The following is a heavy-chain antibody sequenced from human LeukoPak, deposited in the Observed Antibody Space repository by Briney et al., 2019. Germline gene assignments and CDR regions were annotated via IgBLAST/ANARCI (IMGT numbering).Heavy chain of an antibody. D-gene: IGHD3-22*01. V-gene: IGHV1-2*02. CDR1: GYTFTGYY. CDR2: INPNSGGT. Sequence: GASVKVSCKASGYTFTGYYMHWVRQAPGQGLEWMGWINPNSGGTNYAQKFQGRVTMTRDTSISTAYMELSRLRSDDTAVYYCARVRGFGYDSSGYYSDWGQGTLVTVSS. J-gene: IGHJ4*02. CDR3: ARVRGFGYDSSGYYSD.